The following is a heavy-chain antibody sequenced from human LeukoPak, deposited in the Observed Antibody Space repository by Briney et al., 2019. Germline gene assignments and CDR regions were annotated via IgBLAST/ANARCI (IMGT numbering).Heavy chain of an antibody. CDR1: GFTFSSYW. V-gene: IGHV3-7*01. D-gene: IGHD1-26*01. J-gene: IGHJ4*02. CDR2: IKQDGSEK. Sequence: QPGGSLRLSCAASGFTFSSYWMSWVRQAPGKGLEWVANIKQDGSEKNYVDSVKGRLTISRDNAKNSLYLQMNSLRGEDTAVYYCATNGRGRSHDYWGQGTLVTVSS. CDR3: ATNGRGRSHDY.